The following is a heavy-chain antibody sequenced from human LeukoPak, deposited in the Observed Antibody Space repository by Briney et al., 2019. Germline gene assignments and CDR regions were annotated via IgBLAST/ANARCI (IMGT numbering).Heavy chain of an antibody. CDR3: AGDSDDSGGAFDI. D-gene: IGHD1-26*01. Sequence: SETLSLTCTVSGGSISYYYWSWIRQPPGKGLEWIGYFYYSGTTKYNPSLKSRVTISVDTSKNQFSLNLRSVTAADTAVYYCAGDSDDSGGAFDIWGQGTMVTVSS. J-gene: IGHJ3*02. CDR1: GGSISYYY. CDR2: FYYSGTT. V-gene: IGHV4-59*01.